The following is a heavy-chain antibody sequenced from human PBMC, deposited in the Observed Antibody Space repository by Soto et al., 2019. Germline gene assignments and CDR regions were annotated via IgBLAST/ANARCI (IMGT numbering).Heavy chain of an antibody. CDR1: GFSFSTNG. Sequence: QTGGSLRLSFGASGFSFSTNGMRWVRQAPGKGLEWVSSSTASGGSTEYAVTVTGGFTINKDNSKNTLYLQMNRMRAANKAVYYCANRGRIFGVGLDVWGQGTTVTVSS. D-gene: IGHD3-3*02. J-gene: IGHJ6*02. CDR2: STASGGST. CDR3: ANRGRIFGVGLDV. V-gene: IGHV3-23*01.